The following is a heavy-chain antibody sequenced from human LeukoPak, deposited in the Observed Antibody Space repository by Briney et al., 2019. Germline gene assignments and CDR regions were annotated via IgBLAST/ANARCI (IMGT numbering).Heavy chain of an antibody. D-gene: IGHD1-1*01. CDR2: ISGSGGST. V-gene: IGHV3-23*01. CDR3: AKVELNWNDEYFQH. CDR1: GFTFSSYA. Sequence: GASLRLSCAASGFTFSSYAMSWVRQAPGKGLEWVSAISGSGGSTYYVDSVKGRFTISRDNSKNTLYLQMNSLRAEDTAVYYCAKVELNWNDEYFQHWGQGTLVTVSS. J-gene: IGHJ1*01.